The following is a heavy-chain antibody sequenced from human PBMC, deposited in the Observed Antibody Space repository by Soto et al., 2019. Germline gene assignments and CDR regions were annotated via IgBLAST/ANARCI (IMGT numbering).Heavy chain of an antibody. D-gene: IGHD1-26*01. CDR3: ASGKAWEVLLAY. CDR1: GASINSGGYY. V-gene: IGHV4-31*03. Sequence: SETLSLTCTVSGASINSGGYYWSWIRQLPGKGLEWIGYIYFSGSTYYNPSLESRVTISRDTSQNQFSLQLSSVTAADTAVYYCASGKAWEVLLAYWGQGTLVTVSS. CDR2: IYFSGST. J-gene: IGHJ4*02.